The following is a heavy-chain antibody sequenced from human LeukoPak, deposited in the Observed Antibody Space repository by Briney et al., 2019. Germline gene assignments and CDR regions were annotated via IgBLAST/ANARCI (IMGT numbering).Heavy chain of an antibody. Sequence: SETLSLTCTVSGGSISRYYWSWIRQPPWKGLEGVGYIYYSGSTNYNPSLKSRVTISVDTSKNQFSLKLSSVTAADTAVYYCARTGLWFGEGQTYYFDYWGQGTLVTVSS. D-gene: IGHD3-10*01. J-gene: IGHJ4*02. CDR3: ARTGLWFGEGQTYYFDY. CDR2: IYYSGST. V-gene: IGHV4-59*01. CDR1: GGSISRYY.